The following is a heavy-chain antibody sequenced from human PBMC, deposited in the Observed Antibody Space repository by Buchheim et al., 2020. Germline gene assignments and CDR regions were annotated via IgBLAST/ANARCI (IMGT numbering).Heavy chain of an antibody. D-gene: IGHD6-19*01. CDR2: MHHSGST. J-gene: IGHJ4*02. CDR3: AREDPSGWRKTFDY. Sequence: QLQLQESGPGLVKSSETLSLTCSVSGGSISGSSYYWGWIRQPPGKGLEWIGSMHHSGSTHYNPSLNSRVTISVDPSQNQFSLKLSSVTAADTGDYYCAREDPSGWRKTFDYWGQGT. CDR1: GGSISGSSYY. V-gene: IGHV4-39*02.